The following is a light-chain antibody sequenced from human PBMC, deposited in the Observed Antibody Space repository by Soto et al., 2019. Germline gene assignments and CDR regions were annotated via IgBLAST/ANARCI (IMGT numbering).Light chain of an antibody. CDR2: EGS. V-gene: IGLV2-23*01. J-gene: IGLJ1*01. CDR1: SSDVGSYNL. CDR3: CSYAGSSTYV. Sequence: QSALTQPASVSGSPGQSISISCPGTSSDVGSYNLVSWYQQHPGKAPKVMIYEGSKRPSGVSNRFSGSKSGYTASLTISGLQAEDEADYYCCSYAGSSTYVFGTGTKVTVL.